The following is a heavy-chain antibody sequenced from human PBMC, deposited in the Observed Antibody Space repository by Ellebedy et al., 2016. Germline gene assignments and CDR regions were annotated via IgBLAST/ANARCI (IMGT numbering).Heavy chain of an antibody. CDR3: AKEDYYDSSGYDY. D-gene: IGHD3-22*01. J-gene: IGHJ4*02. V-gene: IGHV3-21*04. CDR1: GFTFSDHY. CDR2: ISSSSSYI. Sequence: GGSLRLXCAASGFTFSDHYMDWVRQAPGKGLEWVSSISSSSSYIYYADSVKGRFTISRDNSKNTLYLQMNSLRAEDTAVYYCAKEDYYDSSGYDYWGQGTLVTVSS.